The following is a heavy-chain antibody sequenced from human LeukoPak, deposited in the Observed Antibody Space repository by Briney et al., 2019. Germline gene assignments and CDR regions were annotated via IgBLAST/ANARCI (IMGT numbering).Heavy chain of an antibody. CDR3: AKDRVFRDIVVVVAAFDY. Sequence: GGSLRLSCAASGFTVSSNQMTWVRQAPGKGLEWVSVIYSGGSTYYADSVKGRFTISRDNSKNTLYLQMNSLRAEDTAVYYCAKDRVFRDIVVVVAAFDYWGQGTLVTVSS. J-gene: IGHJ4*02. CDR1: GFTVSSNQ. CDR2: IYSGGST. D-gene: IGHD2-15*01. V-gene: IGHV3-53*01.